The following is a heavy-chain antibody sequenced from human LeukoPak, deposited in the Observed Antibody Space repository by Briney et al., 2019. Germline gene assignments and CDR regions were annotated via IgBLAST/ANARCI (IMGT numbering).Heavy chain of an antibody. CDR3: ARDPRYSYDDSGTFDS. V-gene: IGHV3-53*01. CDR1: GFTVSGNY. D-gene: IGHD3-22*01. Sequence: GGSLRLSCAASGFTVSGNYMNWVRQAPGKGLEWVSVIYSDGSTYYADSVKGRFTVSRDNAKNSLYLQMNTLRAEDTAIYYCARDPRYSYDDSGTFDSWGQGTLVIVSS. CDR2: IYSDGST. J-gene: IGHJ4*02.